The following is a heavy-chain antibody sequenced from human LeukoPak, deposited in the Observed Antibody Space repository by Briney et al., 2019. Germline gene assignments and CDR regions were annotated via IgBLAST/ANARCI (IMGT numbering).Heavy chain of an antibody. CDR3: ARRTEDTAMVYDY. Sequence: GGSLRLSCAASGFTFSDYYMSWIRQAPEKGLEWVSYISSSSSYTNYADSVKGRFTISRDNAKNSLYLQMNSLRAGDTAVYYCARRTEDTAMVYDYWGQGTLVTVSS. J-gene: IGHJ4*02. V-gene: IGHV3-11*06. D-gene: IGHD5-18*01. CDR1: GFTFSDYY. CDR2: ISSSSSYT.